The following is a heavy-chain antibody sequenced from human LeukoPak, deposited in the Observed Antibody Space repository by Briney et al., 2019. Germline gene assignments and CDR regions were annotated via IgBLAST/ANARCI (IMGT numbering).Heavy chain of an antibody. D-gene: IGHD3-3*01. CDR2: IFWDDDK. J-gene: IGHJ4*02. Sequence: SGPTLVKATQTLTLTCTFSGFSLSTAGVGVGWIRQPPGKALEWLALIFWDDDKRYNPSLKSRLTITKDTSKNQVVLTMTNVDPVDTATYYCAHRRVESFADYFDYWGQGILVLVSS. CDR1: GFSLSTAGVG. CDR3: AHRRVESFADYFDY. V-gene: IGHV2-5*02.